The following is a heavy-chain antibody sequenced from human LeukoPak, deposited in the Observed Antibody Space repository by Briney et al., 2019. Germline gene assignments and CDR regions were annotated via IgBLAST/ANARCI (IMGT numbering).Heavy chain of an antibody. CDR1: GFTFSSYG. CDR3: ATYSLLENY. D-gene: IGHD2-15*01. V-gene: IGHV3-30*03. CDR2: ISYDGSNK. J-gene: IGHJ4*02. Sequence: GSLRLSCAASGFTFSSYGMHWVRQAPGKGLEWVAVISYDGSNKYYADSVKGRFTISRDNSKNTLYLQMNSLRAEDMAVYYCATYSLLENYWGQGTLVTVSS.